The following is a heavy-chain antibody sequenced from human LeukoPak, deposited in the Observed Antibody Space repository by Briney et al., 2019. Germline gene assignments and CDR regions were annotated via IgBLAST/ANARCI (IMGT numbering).Heavy chain of an antibody. CDR3: ARGSGVYSSSWYLDY. Sequence: GGSLRLSCAASGFTFSDLYMDWVRQAPGKGLEGVGRTRNKANSYTTEYAASGKGRFTISRDDSKNSLYLQMNSMKTEDTAVYYCARGSGVYSSSWYLDYWGQGTLVTVSS. J-gene: IGHJ4*02. V-gene: IGHV3-72*01. CDR2: TRNKANSYTT. D-gene: IGHD6-13*01. CDR1: GFTFSDLY.